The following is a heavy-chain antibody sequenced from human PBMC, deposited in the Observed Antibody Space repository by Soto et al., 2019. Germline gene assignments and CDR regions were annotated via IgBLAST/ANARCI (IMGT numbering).Heavy chain of an antibody. Sequence: QVQLQESGPGLVKPSETLSLTCTVSGGSISSYYWSWIRQPPGKGLEWIGYIYYSGSTNYNPSLKSRVTISVDTSKNQFSLKLSSLTAADTAVYYCARDVGYCISTSCYGWFDPRGQGTLVTVSS. CDR3: ARDVGYCISTSCYGWFDP. CDR2: IYYSGST. CDR1: GGSISSYY. J-gene: IGHJ5*02. D-gene: IGHD2-2*01. V-gene: IGHV4-59*01.